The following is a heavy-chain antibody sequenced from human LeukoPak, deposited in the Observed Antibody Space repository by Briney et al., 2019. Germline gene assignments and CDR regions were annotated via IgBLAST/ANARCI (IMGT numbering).Heavy chain of an antibody. CDR2: IYTDGSST. CDR1: GFTFSNYW. J-gene: IGHJ4*02. CDR3: ARDPYYYDSSGYRDY. V-gene: IGHV3-74*01. D-gene: IGHD3-22*01. Sequence: GGSLRLSCAASGFTFSNYWMHWVRQAPGKGLVWVSRIYTDGSSTNYADSVKGRFTISRDNAKNSLYLQMNSLRAEDTAVYYCARDPYYYDSSGYRDYWGQGTLVTVSS.